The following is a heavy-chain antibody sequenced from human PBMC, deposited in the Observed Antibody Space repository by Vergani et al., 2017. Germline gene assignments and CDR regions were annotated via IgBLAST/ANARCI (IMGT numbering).Heavy chain of an antibody. Sequence: EVQLVESGGGLVQPGGSLRLSCAASGFTFSSYWMSWVRQAPGKGLEWVANIKQDGSEKYYVDSVKGRFTISRDNAKNSLYLQMNSLRAEDTAVYYCARGXHTVGCSYGNWFDPWGQGTLVTVSS. CDR2: IKQDGSEK. V-gene: IGHV3-7*01. CDR3: ARGXHTVGCSYGNWFDP. J-gene: IGHJ5*02. D-gene: IGHD5-18*01. CDR1: GFTFSSYW.